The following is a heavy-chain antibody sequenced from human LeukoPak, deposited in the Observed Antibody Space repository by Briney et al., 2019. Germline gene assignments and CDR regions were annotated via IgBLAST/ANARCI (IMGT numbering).Heavy chain of an antibody. Sequence: SETLSLTCTVSGGSISSFYWSWIRQPPGKGLEWIGYIYYSGSTNYNPSLKSRVTISVDTSKSQLSLKLRSVTAADTAVYYCARLAGGTYWFDPWGQGTLVTVSS. J-gene: IGHJ5*02. CDR3: ARLAGGTYWFDP. CDR1: GGSISSFY. D-gene: IGHD6-13*01. CDR2: IYYSGST. V-gene: IGHV4-59*01.